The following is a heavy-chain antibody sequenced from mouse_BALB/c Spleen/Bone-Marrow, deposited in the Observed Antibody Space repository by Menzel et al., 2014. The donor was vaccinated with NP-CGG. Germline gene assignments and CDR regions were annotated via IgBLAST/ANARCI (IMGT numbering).Heavy chain of an antibody. CDR1: GYTFSNYW. CDR3: ARASVVPYYFDF. CDR2: ILPGSGTA. Sequence: VQVVESGAELMKPGASVKISCKATGYTFSNYWIDCVKQRPGHGLEWIGEILPGSGTANYNEKFKGKATFTADTSSNTAYMQLSSLTSEDSALYYCARASVVPYYFDFWGQGTTLTVSS. D-gene: IGHD1-1*01. V-gene: IGHV1-9*01. J-gene: IGHJ2*01.